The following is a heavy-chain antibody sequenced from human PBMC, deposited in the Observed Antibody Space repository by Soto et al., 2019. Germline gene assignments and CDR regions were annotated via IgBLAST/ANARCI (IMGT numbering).Heavy chain of an antibody. CDR1: GDSISSDGYH. D-gene: IGHD2-8*01. J-gene: IGHJ4*02. CDR2: IYNGGRT. V-gene: IGHV4-30-4*01. Sequence: PSETLSLTCTVSGDSISSDGYHWSWIRQSPGKGLEWIGYIYNGGRTFYRPSLESRINMSLDATKNSYSLRLTSVTAADTAVYYCARAPVGMDSINFFDLWGQGMLVTVSS. CDR3: ARAPVGMDSINFFDL.